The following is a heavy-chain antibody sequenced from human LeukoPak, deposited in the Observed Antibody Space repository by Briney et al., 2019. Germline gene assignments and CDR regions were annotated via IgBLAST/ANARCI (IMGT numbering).Heavy chain of an antibody. V-gene: IGHV3-9*01. J-gene: IGHJ4*02. Sequence: GGSLRLSCAASGFTFDDYAMHWVRQAPGKGLEWVSGISWNSGSIGYADSVKGRFTISRDNAKNSLYLQMNSLRAEDTAVYYCAKELFQWANADYWGQGTLVTVSS. CDR3: AKELFQWANADY. D-gene: IGHD1-26*01. CDR2: ISWNSGSI. CDR1: GFTFDDYA.